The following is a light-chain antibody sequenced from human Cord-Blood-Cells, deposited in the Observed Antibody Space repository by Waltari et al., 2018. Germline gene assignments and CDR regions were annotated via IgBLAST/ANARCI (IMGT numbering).Light chain of an antibody. J-gene: IGLJ2*01. Sequence: QSALTQPRSVSGSPGQSVTISCTGTSSDVGGYNYVSWYQQHPGKAPKRMIYDVSKRPSWVPDRFSGSKSGNTASLTISGLQAEDEADYYCCSYAGSYTVVFGGGTKLTVL. CDR3: CSYAGSYTVV. CDR2: DVS. CDR1: SSDVGGYNY. V-gene: IGLV2-11*01.